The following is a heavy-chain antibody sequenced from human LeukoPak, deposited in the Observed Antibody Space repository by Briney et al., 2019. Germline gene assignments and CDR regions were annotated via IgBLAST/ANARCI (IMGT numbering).Heavy chain of an antibody. Sequence: ASVKVSCKASGYTFTSYYMHWVRQAPGQGLEWMGIIKPSGGSTSYEQKFQGRVTLTRDPSTSTLYMELSSLRSEDTAVYYCARDRIQLWSSPFDYWGQGTLVTVSS. CDR1: GYTFTSYY. J-gene: IGHJ4*02. D-gene: IGHD5-18*01. CDR3: ARDRIQLWSSPFDY. V-gene: IGHV1-46*01. CDR2: IKPSGGST.